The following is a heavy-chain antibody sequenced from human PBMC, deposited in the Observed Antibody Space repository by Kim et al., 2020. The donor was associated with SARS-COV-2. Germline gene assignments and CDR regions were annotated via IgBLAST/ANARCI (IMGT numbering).Heavy chain of an antibody. J-gene: IGHJ4*02. V-gene: IGHV3-30*02. Sequence: SVKGRFTISRDNSENTLYLQMNSLRAEDTAVYYCAKGRTHTSGSYREFDYWGQGTLVTVSS. D-gene: IGHD3-10*01. CDR3: AKGRTHTSGSYREFDY.